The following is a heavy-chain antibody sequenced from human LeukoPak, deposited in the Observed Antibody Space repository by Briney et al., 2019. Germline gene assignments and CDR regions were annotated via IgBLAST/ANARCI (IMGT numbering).Heavy chain of an antibody. Sequence: SVKVSCKASGGTFSSYAISWVRQATGQGLEWMGGIIPIFGTANYAQKFQGRVTITADESTSTAYMELRSLRSEDTAVYYCAREPVYYYGMDVWGQGTTVTVSS. CDR2: IIPIFGTA. CDR1: GGTFSSYA. V-gene: IGHV1-69*13. CDR3: AREPVYYYGMDV. J-gene: IGHJ6*02.